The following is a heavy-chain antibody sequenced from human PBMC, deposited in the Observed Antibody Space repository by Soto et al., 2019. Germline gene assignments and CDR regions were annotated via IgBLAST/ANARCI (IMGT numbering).Heavy chain of an antibody. D-gene: IGHD1-1*01. Sequence: PSETLSLTCSVPGGSISTVGHYWTWIRQPPGKGLEWIGSIYHTGSTYYSKSLRSRLTMSVDASKSQFSLRLSSVTAADTAVYYCARATGTLSRRNCDYWGQGSLVTVSS. CDR2: IYHTGST. J-gene: IGHJ4*02. CDR1: GGSISTVGHY. CDR3: ARATGTLSRRNCDY. V-gene: IGHV4-31*03.